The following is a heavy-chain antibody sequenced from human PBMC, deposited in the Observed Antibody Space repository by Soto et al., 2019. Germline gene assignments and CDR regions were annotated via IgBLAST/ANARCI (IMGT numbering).Heavy chain of an antibody. Sequence: QLVQSGAGVKSPGASVTLSCKGSGYTFINYAIHWVRQAPGRGLEWMGWINVGNSGTQYSQKFQGRVSITTDTSASTVYMELRSLRSEDTAVYYCARDFAGPATTTRSFYSFDVWGQGTTVTVSS. D-gene: IGHD1-26*01. CDR1: GYTFINYA. V-gene: IGHV1-3*01. CDR2: INVGNSGT. J-gene: IGHJ6*02. CDR3: ARDFAGPATTTRSFYSFDV.